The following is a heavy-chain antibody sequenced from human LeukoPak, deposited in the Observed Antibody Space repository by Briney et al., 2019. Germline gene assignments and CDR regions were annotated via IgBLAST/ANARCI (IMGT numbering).Heavy chain of an antibody. CDR3: ARVAYGDYSKDFDY. CDR1: GGSFSDYY. D-gene: IGHD4-17*01. J-gene: IGHJ4*02. V-gene: IGHV4-34*01. CDR2: INHSGSA. Sequence: SETLSLTCAVYGGSFSDYYWSWIRQPPGKGLEWIGEINHSGSANYNPSLKSRVTMSVDTSKNRFSLKLSSVTAADTAVYYCARVAYGDYSKDFDYWGQGTLVTVSS.